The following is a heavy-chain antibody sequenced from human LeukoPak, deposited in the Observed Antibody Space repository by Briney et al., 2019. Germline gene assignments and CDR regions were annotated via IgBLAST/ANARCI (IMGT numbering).Heavy chain of an antibody. CDR3: ARAVLRYFDWLLYKEIDYFDY. CDR2: IIPIFGTA. CDR1: GGTFSSYA. Sequence: GASVKVSCKASGGTFSSYAISWVRQAPGQGLEWMGGIIPIFGTANYAQKFQGRVTITADESTSTAYVELSSLRSEDTAVYYCARAVLRYFDWLLYKEIDYFDYWGQGTLVTVSS. V-gene: IGHV1-69*13. D-gene: IGHD3-9*01. J-gene: IGHJ4*02.